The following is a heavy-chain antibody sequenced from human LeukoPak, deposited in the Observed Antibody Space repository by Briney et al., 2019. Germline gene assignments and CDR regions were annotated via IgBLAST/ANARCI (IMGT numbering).Heavy chain of an antibody. D-gene: IGHD3-10*01. CDR3: AKGPVTLLWFGEPNWFDP. V-gene: IGHV3-23*01. J-gene: IGHJ5*02. Sequence: PGGSLRLSCATSGFTFSSYAMSWVRQAPGKGLEWVSAISGSGGSTYYADSVKGRFTISRDNSKNTLYLQMNSLRAEGTAVYYCAKGPVTLLWFGEPNWFDPWGQGTLVTVSS. CDR2: ISGSGGST. CDR1: GFTFSSYA.